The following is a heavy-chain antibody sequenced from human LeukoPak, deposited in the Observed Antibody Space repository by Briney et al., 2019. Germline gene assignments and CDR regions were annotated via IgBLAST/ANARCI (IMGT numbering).Heavy chain of an antibody. D-gene: IGHD6-13*01. J-gene: IGHJ4*02. Sequence: GGSLRLSCAASGFTFSSYSMNWVRQAPGKGLEWVSSISSSSSYIYYADSVKGRFTISRDNAKNSLYLQMNSLRAEDTAVYYCAKATERGIAMALGVDYWGQGTLVTVSS. CDR1: GFTFSSYS. V-gene: IGHV3-21*01. CDR3: AKATERGIAMALGVDY. CDR2: ISSSSSYI.